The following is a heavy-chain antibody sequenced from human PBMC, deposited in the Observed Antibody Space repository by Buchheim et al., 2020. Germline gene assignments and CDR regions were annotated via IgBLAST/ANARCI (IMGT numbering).Heavy chain of an antibody. V-gene: IGHV3-30*03. Sequence: QVQLVESGGGVVQPGRSLRLSCAASGFTFSSYGMHWVRQAPGKGLEWVAVISYDGSNKYYADSVEGRFTISRANSKNTLILQMSSLRAEDTAVYYCARHNHDYDWDYWGQGTL. CDR3: ARHNHDYDWDY. J-gene: IGHJ4*02. D-gene: IGHD3-16*01. CDR1: GFTFSSYG. CDR2: ISYDGSNK.